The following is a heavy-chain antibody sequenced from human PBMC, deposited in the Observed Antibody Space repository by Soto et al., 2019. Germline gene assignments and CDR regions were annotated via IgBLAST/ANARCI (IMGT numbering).Heavy chain of an antibody. D-gene: IGHD5-18*01. V-gene: IGHV4-34*01. Sequence: QVQLQQWGAGLLKPSETLSLTCTVYGGSLSDYFWSWIRQSPGEGLQWIGQINHSGSTKYNPSLKSRATISVVTSKNQLSLKLNSLDAADTGVYYCARDPGTGMVSKDVWGQGTTVTVSS. CDR1: GGSLSDYF. CDR2: INHSGST. CDR3: ARDPGTGMVSKDV. J-gene: IGHJ6*02.